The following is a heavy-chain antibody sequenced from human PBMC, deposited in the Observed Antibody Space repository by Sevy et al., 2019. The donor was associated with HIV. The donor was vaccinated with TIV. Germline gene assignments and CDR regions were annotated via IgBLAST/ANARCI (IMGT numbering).Heavy chain of an antibody. Sequence: SETLSLTCTVSGGSITSLYWNWIRQPPGKGLEWIANIYYNGHTNYNPSRKSRFTLSLDTSKNQFSLRLSSVTAADTAMYYCAGENAWGRGYSWGQGTLVTVSS. D-gene: IGHD1-26*01. V-gene: IGHV4-59*08. CDR3: AGENAWGRGYS. J-gene: IGHJ4*02. CDR1: GGSITSLY. CDR2: IYYNGHT.